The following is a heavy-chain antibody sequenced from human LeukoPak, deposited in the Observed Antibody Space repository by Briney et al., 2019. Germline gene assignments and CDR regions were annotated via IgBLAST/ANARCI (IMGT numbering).Heavy chain of an antibody. Sequence: SETLSLTCAVSGGSISSSNWWSWVRQPPGKGLEWIGEIYHSGSTNYNPSLKSRVTISVDKSKNQFSLKLTSVTAADTAVYFCATKLYGDRFFDIWGQGTMVTVSS. CDR1: GGSISSSNW. CDR3: ATKLYGDRFFDI. J-gene: IGHJ3*02. V-gene: IGHV4-4*02. D-gene: IGHD4-17*01. CDR2: IYHSGST.